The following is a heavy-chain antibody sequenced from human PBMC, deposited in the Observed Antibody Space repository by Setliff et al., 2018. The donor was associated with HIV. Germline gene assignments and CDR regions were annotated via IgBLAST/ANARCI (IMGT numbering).Heavy chain of an antibody. V-gene: IGHV1-3*01. CDR1: GYTFTSYA. CDR3: VRVGPWYYGRSGYLASWDY. Sequence: ASVKVSCKASGYTFTSYAMHWVRQAPGQRLEWMGWINAGNGNTKYSQKFQGRVTITRDTSASTAYMELSSLSSVDTAVYYCVRVGPWYYGRSGYLASWDYCGQGTQVTVSS. CDR2: INAGNGNT. D-gene: IGHD3-22*01. J-gene: IGHJ4*02.